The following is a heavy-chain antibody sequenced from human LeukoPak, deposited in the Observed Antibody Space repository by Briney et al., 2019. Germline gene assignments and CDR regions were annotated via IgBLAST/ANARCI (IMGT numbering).Heavy chain of an antibody. Sequence: GGSLRLSCAVSGFPLSSYAMSWVRQAPGKGLEWVSGISGSGGRMYYADSVKGRFTISRDNSKNTLYLQMNSLRAEDTAVYYCAKDGSSGYYLTGNWFDPWGQGTLVTVSS. D-gene: IGHD3-22*01. J-gene: IGHJ5*02. CDR2: ISGSGGRM. CDR1: GFPLSSYA. CDR3: AKDGSSGYYLTGNWFDP. V-gene: IGHV3-23*01.